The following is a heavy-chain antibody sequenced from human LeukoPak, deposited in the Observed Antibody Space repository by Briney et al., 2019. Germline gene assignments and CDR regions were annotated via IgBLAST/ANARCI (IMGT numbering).Heavy chain of an antibody. J-gene: IGHJ4*02. CDR2: IYASGFT. D-gene: IGHD4-23*01. CDR3: ATHYGGNDY. CDR1: GGSISSYY. Sequence: SETLSLTCTVSGGSISSYYWSWIRQPAGKGLEWIGRIYASGFTNYNPSLKSRVTISVATSRNQFSLRLSSVTAADTAVYYCATHYGGNDYWGQGTLVTVSS. V-gene: IGHV4-4*07.